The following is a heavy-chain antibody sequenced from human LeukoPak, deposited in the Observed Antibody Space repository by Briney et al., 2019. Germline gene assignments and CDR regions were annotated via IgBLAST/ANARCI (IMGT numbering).Heavy chain of an antibody. CDR2: IYYSGST. D-gene: IGHD3-22*01. CDR3: ASTYYYDSSGYPPILYFDY. Sequence: SETLSLTCTVSGGSISSYYWSWIRQPPGKGLEWIGYIYYSGSTNYNPSLKSRVTISVDTSKNQFSLKLSSVTAADTAVYYCASTYYYDSSGYPPILYFDYWGQGTLVTVSS. CDR1: GGSISSYY. J-gene: IGHJ4*02. V-gene: IGHV4-59*08.